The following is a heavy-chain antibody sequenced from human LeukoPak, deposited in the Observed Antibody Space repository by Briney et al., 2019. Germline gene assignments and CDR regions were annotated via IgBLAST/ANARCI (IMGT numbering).Heavy chain of an antibody. CDR2: ISWNSGSI. V-gene: IGHV3-9*01. J-gene: IGHJ4*02. CDR3: AKASSGYYESLSSIDY. CDR1: GFTFDDYA. Sequence: GGPLRLSCAPSGFTFDDYAMNWVRQAPGKGLEWVSGISWNSGSIGYADSVKGRFTISRDNAKNSLYLQMNSLRAEDTALYYCAKASSGYYESLSSIDYWGQGTLVTVSS. D-gene: IGHD3-22*01.